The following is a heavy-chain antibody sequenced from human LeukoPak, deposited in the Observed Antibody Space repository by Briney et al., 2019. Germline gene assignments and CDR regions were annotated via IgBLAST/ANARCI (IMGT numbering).Heavy chain of an antibody. J-gene: IGHJ2*01. V-gene: IGHV3-48*03. CDR3: ARDPLRSYWDLDL. CDR2: ISDSGSTS. Sequence: GGSLRLSCAASGFTFSSYEMNWVGQAPGKGLEGVSYISDSGSTSYYADSVKGRFTISRDNARNSLYLQMNSLRGEDTAVYYCARDPLRSYWDLDLWGRGTLVTVSS. CDR1: GFTFSSYE.